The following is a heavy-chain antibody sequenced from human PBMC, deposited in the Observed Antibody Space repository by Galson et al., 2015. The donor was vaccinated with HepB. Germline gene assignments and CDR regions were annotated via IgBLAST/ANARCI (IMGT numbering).Heavy chain of an antibody. D-gene: IGHD2-8*01. J-gene: IGHJ6*02. CDR1: GFIFSDYY. CDR3: ARMYCSNGVCLYGMDV. V-gene: IGHV3-11*01. CDR2: MSSRGSTI. Sequence: SLRLSCAGSGFIFSDYYMSWIRQAPGKGLEWVSYMSSRGSTIYYGDSVKGRFTISRDNAKNSLYLQMSSLRGEDTAVYYCARMYCSNGVCLYGMDVWGQGTTVTVSS.